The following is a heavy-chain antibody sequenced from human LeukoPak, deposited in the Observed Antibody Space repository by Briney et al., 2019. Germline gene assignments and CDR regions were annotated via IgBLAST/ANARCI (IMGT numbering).Heavy chain of an antibody. J-gene: IGHJ3*02. CDR3: ARHLGVAVAADAFDI. CDR2: IYNSGST. CDR1: GGSVSSDNYY. V-gene: IGHV4-61*01. Sequence: SETLSLTCTVSGGSVSSDNYYWIWIRQPPGKGLEWIAYIYNSGSTNYNPSLKSRVTTSIDTSKNQFFLKLSSVTAADTAVYYCARHLGVAVAADAFDIWGQGTMVTVSS. D-gene: IGHD6-19*01.